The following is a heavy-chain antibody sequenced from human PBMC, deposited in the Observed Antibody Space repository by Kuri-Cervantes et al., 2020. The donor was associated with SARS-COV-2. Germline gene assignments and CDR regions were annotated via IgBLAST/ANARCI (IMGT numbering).Heavy chain of an antibody. J-gene: IGHJ6*02. CDR1: DGSISSSRYD. V-gene: IGHV4-39*01. CDR2: IYSSGST. CDR3: ARGQRGFYTMVRGANKGGGMDV. D-gene: IGHD3-10*01. Sequence: GSLRLSCTVSDGSISSSRYDWGWIRQPPGKGLQWIGSIYSSGSTHYNPSLKSRVTLSVDTSKNQFSLKLSSVTAADTAVYYCARGQRGFYTMVRGANKGGGMDVWGQGTTVTVSS.